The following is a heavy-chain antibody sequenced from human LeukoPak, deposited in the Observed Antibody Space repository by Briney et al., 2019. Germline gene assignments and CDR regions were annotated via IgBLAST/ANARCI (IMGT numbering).Heavy chain of an antibody. CDR3: ARDGVVTMELDS. D-gene: IGHD3-3*01. CDR1: GGSISSRSYY. J-gene: IGHJ4*02. Sequence: SETPSLTCTVSGGSISSRSYYWGWIRQPPGKGLEWIGNIYHSGSTNYNPSLKSRLTISLDTSKNQFSLNLKSVTAADTAMYYCARDGVVTMELDSWGQGTLVTVSS. CDR2: IYHSGST. V-gene: IGHV4-39*07.